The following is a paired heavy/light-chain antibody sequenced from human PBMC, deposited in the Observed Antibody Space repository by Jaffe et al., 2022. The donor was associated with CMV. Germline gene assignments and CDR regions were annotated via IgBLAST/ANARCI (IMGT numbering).Heavy chain of an antibody. CDR1: GGSFTNYY. V-gene: IGHV4-59*08. CDR3: ARLGAWGNWGYCSGGTCYSFDY. J-gene: IGHJ4*02. CDR2: IYYSGRT. D-gene: IGHD2-15*01. Sequence: QVQLQESGPRLVKPSETLSLSCTVSGGSFTNYYWSWIRQPPGKGLEWIGYIYYSGRTNYNPSLKSRVTISLDTSKNQFSLNLSSVTAAETAVYYCARLGAWGNWGYCSGGTCYSFDYWGQGTLVTVSS.
Light chain of an antibody. Sequence: QSALTQPPSASGSPGQSVTISCTGTSSDVGDYNYVSWYQQHPGKAPKLMIYEVNKRPSGVPDRFSGSKSGYTASLTVSGLQAEDEADYFCSSYAGSNNLLFGGGTKLIVL. V-gene: IGLV2-8*01. CDR2: EVN. J-gene: IGLJ3*02. CDR1: SSDVGDYNY. CDR3: SSYAGSNNLL.